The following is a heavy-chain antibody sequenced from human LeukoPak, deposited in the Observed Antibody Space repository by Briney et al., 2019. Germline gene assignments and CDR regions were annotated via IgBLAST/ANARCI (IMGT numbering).Heavy chain of an antibody. D-gene: IGHD1/OR15-1a*01. CDR2: INPSGGST. Sequence: ASVKVSCKASGYIFTSYFIHWVRQAPGQGLEWMAIINPSGGSTSYAQKFQGRVTMTRDTSTSTVYMDLTSLRSEDTAVYYCAREGGTPGLHNWFDPWGQGTLVTVSS. J-gene: IGHJ5*02. V-gene: IGHV1-46*01. CDR1: GYIFTSYF. CDR3: AREGGTPGLHNWFDP.